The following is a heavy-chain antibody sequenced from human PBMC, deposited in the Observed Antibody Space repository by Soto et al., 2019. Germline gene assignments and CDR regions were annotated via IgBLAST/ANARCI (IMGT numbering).Heavy chain of an antibody. CDR3: AKYYDSSGYKYRAGDYFDY. J-gene: IGHJ4*02. Sequence: QVQLQESGPGLVKPSQTLSLTCTVSGGSISSGGYYWSWIRQHPGKGLEWIGYIYYSGSTYYNPPLKSRVTISVDTSKNQFSLKLSSVTAADTAVYYCAKYYDSSGYKYRAGDYFDYWGQGTLVTVSS. V-gene: IGHV4-31*03. D-gene: IGHD3-22*01. CDR1: GGSISSGGYY. CDR2: IYYSGST.